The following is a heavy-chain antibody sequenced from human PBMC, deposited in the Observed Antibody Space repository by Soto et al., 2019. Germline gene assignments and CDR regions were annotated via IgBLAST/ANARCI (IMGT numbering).Heavy chain of an antibody. CDR3: AIPSGLTVTGPDY. V-gene: IGHV3-23*01. D-gene: IGHD6-19*01. CDR1: GFIFSNYA. Sequence: EVQLLESGGGLVQPGGSLRLSCAASGFIFSNYAMSWVRQAPGKGLEWVSAIGGNGDDTYYADSVKGRFTISRDNSKNTLYLQMNSLRAEDTAVYFCAIPSGLTVTGPDYWGQGTLVTVSS. J-gene: IGHJ4*02. CDR2: IGGNGDDT.